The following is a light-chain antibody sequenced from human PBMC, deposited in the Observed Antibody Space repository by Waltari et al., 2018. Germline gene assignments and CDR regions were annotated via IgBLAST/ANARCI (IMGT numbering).Light chain of an antibody. CDR2: DVT. V-gene: IGLV2-23*02. J-gene: IGLJ2*01. CDR1: SSDIGNDNL. CDR3: CSYAVSSTLV. Sequence: QSPLTQPASVSASPGQSITISCTRTSSDIGNDNLVTWYQQHSGKVPKLILYDVTQRPSGVSDRFSGSKSGNTASLTISGLQEDDEADYYCCSYAVSSTLVFGGGTKVTVL.